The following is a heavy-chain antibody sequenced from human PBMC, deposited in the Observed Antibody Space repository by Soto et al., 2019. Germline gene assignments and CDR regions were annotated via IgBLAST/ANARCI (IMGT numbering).Heavy chain of an antibody. CDR2: INDYGSEK. CDR3: ARDAGGRCWYF. Sequence: GGSLRLSCAASGFTFSSYWMSWVRQAPGKGLEWVANINDYGSEKHYVDSVRGRFTISRDNAKNSLYLQMNSLRPEDTAVYYCARDAGGRCWYFWGQGTLVTVSS. J-gene: IGHJ4*02. CDR1: GFTFSSYW. D-gene: IGHD6-13*01. V-gene: IGHV3-7*05.